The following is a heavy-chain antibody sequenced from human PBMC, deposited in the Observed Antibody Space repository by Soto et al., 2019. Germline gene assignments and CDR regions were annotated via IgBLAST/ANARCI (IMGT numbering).Heavy chain of an antibody. V-gene: IGHV1-69*01. Sequence: QVQLVQSGAEVKKPGSSVKVSCKASGGTFSSYAISWVQQAPGQGLEWMGGIIPIFGTANYAQKFQGRVTITADESTSTAYMELSSLRSEDTAVYYCARDKAGEYCSSTSCPYYYGMDVWGQGTTVTVSS. D-gene: IGHD2-2*01. J-gene: IGHJ6*02. CDR2: IIPIFGTA. CDR1: GGTFSSYA. CDR3: ARDKAGEYCSSTSCPYYYGMDV.